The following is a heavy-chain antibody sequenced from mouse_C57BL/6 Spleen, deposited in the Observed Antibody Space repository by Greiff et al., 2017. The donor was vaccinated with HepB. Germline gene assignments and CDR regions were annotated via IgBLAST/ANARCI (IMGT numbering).Heavy chain of an antibody. J-gene: IGHJ4*01. Sequence: QVTLKECGPGILQSSQTLSLTCSFSGFSLSTSGMGVSWIRQPSGKGLEWLAHIYWDDDKRYNPSLKSRLTISKDTSRNQVFLKITSVDTADTATYYCARRDYYGSSPYYYAMDYWGQGTSVTVSS. D-gene: IGHD1-1*01. CDR3: ARRDYYGSSPYYYAMDY. CDR2: IYWDDDK. V-gene: IGHV8-12*01. CDR1: GFSLSTSGMG.